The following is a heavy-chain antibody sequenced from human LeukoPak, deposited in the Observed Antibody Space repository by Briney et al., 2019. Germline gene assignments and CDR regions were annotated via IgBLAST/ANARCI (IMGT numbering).Heavy chain of an antibody. CDR1: GFTFSNYW. CDR3: IRYRSGSYGYFDY. Sequence: AGGSLRLSCAPSGFTFSNYWMHWVRQAPGKGLVWVSRISTDGRSTSYGDSVKGRFTISRDNAKNTVYLQMNSLRAEDTAVYYCIRYRSGSYGYFDYWVQGTVVSVRS. D-gene: IGHD3-10*01. J-gene: IGHJ4*02. V-gene: IGHV3-74*01. CDR2: ISTDGRST.